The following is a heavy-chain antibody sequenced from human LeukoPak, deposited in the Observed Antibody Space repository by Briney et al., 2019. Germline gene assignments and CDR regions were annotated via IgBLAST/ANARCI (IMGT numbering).Heavy chain of an antibody. Sequence: SETLSLTCTVSGGSISSYYWSWIRQPPGKGLEWIGYIYYSGSTNYNPSLKSRVTISVDTSKNQFSLKLSSVTAADTAVYYCARVFDLIRSNDAFDIWGQGTMVTVSS. V-gene: IGHV4-59*01. CDR2: IYYSGST. CDR1: GGSISSYY. J-gene: IGHJ3*02. CDR3: ARVFDLIRSNDAFDI. D-gene: IGHD3-10*02.